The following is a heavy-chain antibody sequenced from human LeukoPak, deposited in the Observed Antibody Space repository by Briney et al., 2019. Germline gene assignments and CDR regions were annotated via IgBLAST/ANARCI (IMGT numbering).Heavy chain of an antibody. CDR1: GGSISSSSYY. Sequence: SETLSLTCTVSGGSISSSSYYWGWIRQPPGKGREWIGSIYYSGGTYYTPSLKSRVTISVDTSKHQFSLKRSSVTAADTAVYYCARHVIYSSSSTWFDPWGQGTLVTVSS. D-gene: IGHD6-6*01. CDR2: IYYSGGT. J-gene: IGHJ5*02. CDR3: ARHVIYSSSSTWFDP. V-gene: IGHV4-39*01.